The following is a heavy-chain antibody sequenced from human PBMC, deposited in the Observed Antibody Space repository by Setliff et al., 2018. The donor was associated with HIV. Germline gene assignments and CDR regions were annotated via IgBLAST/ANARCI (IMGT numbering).Heavy chain of an antibody. CDR2: IDPDRGDT. J-gene: IGHJ4*02. D-gene: IGHD3-16*01. V-gene: IGHV1-69-2*01. CDR1: GYTFPDYY. CDR3: AWGTQRPIGS. Sequence: VKVSCKVSGYTFPDYYMQWVRQAPGKGLEWMGLIDPDRGDTVYAEKFQGRVTITADRSIDIAYMKLSSLTSEDTAMYFCAWGTQRPIGSWGQGTLVTVSS.